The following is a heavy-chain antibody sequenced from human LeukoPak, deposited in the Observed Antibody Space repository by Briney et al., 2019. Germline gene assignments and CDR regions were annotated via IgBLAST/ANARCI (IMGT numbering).Heavy chain of an antibody. D-gene: IGHD1-1*01. CDR3: ARDPETDDAFDI. Sequence: PSETLSLTCTVSGGSISSYYWSWIRQPPGKGLEWIGYIYYSGSTNYDPSLKSRVTISVDTSKNQFSLKLSSVTAADTAVYYCARDPETDDAFDIWGQGTMVTVSS. V-gene: IGHV4-59*01. CDR2: IYYSGST. J-gene: IGHJ3*02. CDR1: GGSISSYY.